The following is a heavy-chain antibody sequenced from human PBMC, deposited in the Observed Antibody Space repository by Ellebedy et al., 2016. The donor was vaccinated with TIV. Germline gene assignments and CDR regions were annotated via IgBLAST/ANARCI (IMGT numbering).Heavy chain of an antibody. D-gene: IGHD3-3*01. CDR1: GFTFSSYS. J-gene: IGHJ6*02. Sequence: GESLKISCAVSGFTFSSYSMDWVRQAPGKGLEWVSYISSGSRTVYYADSVKGRLTISRDNANNSLFLQMNSLRAEDTAVYYCASSTIFGVLSRPYYYAMDVWGQGTTVTVSS. CDR3: ASSTIFGVLSRPYYYAMDV. V-gene: IGHV3-48*01. CDR2: ISSGSRTV.